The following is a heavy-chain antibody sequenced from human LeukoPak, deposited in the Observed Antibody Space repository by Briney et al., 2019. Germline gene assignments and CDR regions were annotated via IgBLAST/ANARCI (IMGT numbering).Heavy chain of an antibody. V-gene: IGHV4-39*01. CDR1: GGPISSYY. J-gene: IGHJ5*02. CDR3: ARQGSGSFRWLAP. D-gene: IGHD1-26*01. CDR2: LYYSGTT. Sequence: SETLSLTCTVSGGPISSYYWVWIRKPPGEGVEWIGSLYYSGTTYCNPSLKSRVTIFVDTSKNQFSLKLSSVTAADTAVYYCARQGSGSFRWLAPWGQGTLVTVSS.